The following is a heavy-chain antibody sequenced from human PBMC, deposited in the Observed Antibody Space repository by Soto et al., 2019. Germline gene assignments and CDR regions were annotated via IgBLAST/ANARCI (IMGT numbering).Heavy chain of an antibody. J-gene: IGHJ6*02. V-gene: IGHV6-1*01. CDR3: ARARSGYSYGPTYYYYYGIDV. CDR1: GDSVSSNSAA. D-gene: IGHD5-18*01. Sequence: QVQLQQSGPGLVKPSQTLSLTCAISGDSVSSNSAAWNWIRQSPSRGLEWLGRTYYRSKWYNDYAVSVKSRITINPDTSKNQFSLQLNSVTPEDTAVYYCARARSGYSYGPTYYYYYGIDVWGQGTTVTVSS. CDR2: TYYRSKWYN.